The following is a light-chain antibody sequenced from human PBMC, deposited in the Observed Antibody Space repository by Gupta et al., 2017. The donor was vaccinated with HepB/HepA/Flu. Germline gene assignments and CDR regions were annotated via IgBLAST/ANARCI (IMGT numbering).Light chain of an antibody. V-gene: IGKV1-39*01. CDR1: QTIANY. J-gene: IGKJ1*01. CDR3: QQSDSPLWT. CDR2: GAS. Sequence: DIQMTQSPSSLSASVGDRVTITCRANQTIANYLNWYRQKPGTAPEVLIYGASSVRSGVPSRFRGSGSGTNFTLTISSLQPEDFATYYCQQSDSPLWTFGEGTRVEIK.